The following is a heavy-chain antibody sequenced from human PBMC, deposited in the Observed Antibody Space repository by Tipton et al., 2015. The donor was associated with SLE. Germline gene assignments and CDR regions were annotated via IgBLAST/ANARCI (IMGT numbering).Heavy chain of an antibody. CDR2: ISYNSGTM. V-gene: IGHV3-9*01. CDR1: GFSIDDYA. Sequence: SLRLSCVASGFSIDDYAMHWVRQAPGKGLEWVSGISYNSGTMGYADSVKGRFIISRDNAKRTLYLQMNSLRPEDTASYHCAKDRMSASYYYFDLWGQGTLVTVSS. CDR3: AKDRMSASYYYFDL. D-gene: IGHD1-26*01. J-gene: IGHJ5*02.